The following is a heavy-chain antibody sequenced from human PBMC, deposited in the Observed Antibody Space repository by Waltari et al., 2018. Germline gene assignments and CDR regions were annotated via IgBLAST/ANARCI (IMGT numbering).Heavy chain of an antibody. J-gene: IGHJ5*01. D-gene: IGHD5-12*01. V-gene: IGHV1-8*01. CDR1: AYPCTTPA. CDR3: ARGRDVHAYYDYNWFDA. CDR2: VNPNNGDT. Sequence: VQLVQSGAEVREPGAPVTVSCTASAYPCTTPAINWVRLAPGQGLEWMGWVNPNNGDTAFEHKFQGRVTLTRDTSMNTAYMELSSLTSDDTALYYCARGRDVHAYYDYNWFDAWGHGTLVTVSS.